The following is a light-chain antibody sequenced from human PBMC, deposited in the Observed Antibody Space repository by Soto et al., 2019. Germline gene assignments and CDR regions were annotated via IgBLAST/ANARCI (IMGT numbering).Light chain of an antibody. CDR2: EDN. CDR3: QSYDSSNSWV. Sequence: NFMLTQPHSVSESPGKTVTISCTRSSGSIASNYVQWYQQRPGSAPTTVIYEDNQRPSGVPDRFSGSIDSSSNSASLTISGLKTEDAADYYCQSYDSSNSWVFGGGTKLTVL. V-gene: IGLV6-57*03. CDR1: SGSIASNY. J-gene: IGLJ3*02.